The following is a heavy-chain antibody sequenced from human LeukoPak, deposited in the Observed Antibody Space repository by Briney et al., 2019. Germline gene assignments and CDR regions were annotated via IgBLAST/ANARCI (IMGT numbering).Heavy chain of an antibody. D-gene: IGHD3-3*01. CDR3: AREATIFGVVINYYYYYMDV. V-gene: IGHV4-39*02. J-gene: IGHJ6*03. CDR1: GGSISSTRYY. Sequence: PSGTLSLTCTVSGGSISSTRYYWGWIRQHPGKGLEWIGSIYYIGSTYYNPSLKSRVTISVDTSKNQFSLKLRSVTAADTAVYYCAREATIFGVVINYYYYYMDVWGKGTTVTVSS. CDR2: IYYIGST.